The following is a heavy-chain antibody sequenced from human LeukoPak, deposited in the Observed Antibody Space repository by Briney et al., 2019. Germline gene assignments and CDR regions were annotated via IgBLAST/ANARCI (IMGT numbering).Heavy chain of an antibody. CDR1: GFTFSSYG. J-gene: IGHJ5*02. CDR2: IKQDGVEQ. V-gene: IGHV3-7*05. D-gene: IGHD2-15*01. Sequence: GGSLRRSCAASGFTFSSYGMSWVRQAPGKGLEWVANIKQDGVEQYYVDSVEGRFTISRDNAKSSLFLQMNSLRAEDTAVYYCARISQRSFDPCGQGTLVTVSS. CDR3: ARISQRSFDP.